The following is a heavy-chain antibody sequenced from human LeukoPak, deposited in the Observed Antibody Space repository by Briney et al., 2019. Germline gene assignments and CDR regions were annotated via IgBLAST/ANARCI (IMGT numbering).Heavy chain of an antibody. Sequence: ASVKVSCKASGFTFTSSAMQWVRQARGQRLEWMGWISAYNGNTNYAQKLQGRVTMTTDTSTSTAYMELRSLRSDDTAVYYCAREWIQLWLLDYWGQGTLVTVSS. CDR3: AREWIQLWLLDY. CDR2: ISAYNGNT. D-gene: IGHD5-18*01. CDR1: GFTFTSSA. V-gene: IGHV1-18*01. J-gene: IGHJ4*02.